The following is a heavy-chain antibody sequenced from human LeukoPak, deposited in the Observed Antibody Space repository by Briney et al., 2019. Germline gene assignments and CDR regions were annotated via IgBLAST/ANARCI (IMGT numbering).Heavy chain of an antibody. V-gene: IGHV1-69*13. CDR2: IIPIFGTA. D-gene: IGHD6-19*01. CDR1: GGTFSSYA. CDR3: ARAPDGSSGWYLFDY. Sequence: ASVKVSCKASGGTFSSYAISWVRQAPGQGLEWMGGIIPIFGTANYAQKFQGRVTITADESTSTAYMGLSSLRSEDTAVYYCARAPDGSSGWYLFDYWGQGTLVTVSS. J-gene: IGHJ4*02.